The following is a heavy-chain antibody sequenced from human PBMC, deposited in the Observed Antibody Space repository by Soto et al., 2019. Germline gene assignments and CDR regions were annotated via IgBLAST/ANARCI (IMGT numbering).Heavy chain of an antibody. Sequence: EVQLWESGGGWVQPGGSLRLSCAVSGFTFSSHVMSWVRQAPGKGLGWVSAISGTGVTYYADSVKGRFTISRDNSKNALYLQMNNLRDEDTAVYYCAKDRRGAYCSGGICYSPDYCGQGTLVIVSS. CDR1: GFTFSSHV. J-gene: IGHJ4*02. CDR3: AKDRRGAYCSGGICYSPDY. CDR2: ISGTGVT. D-gene: IGHD2-15*01. V-gene: IGHV3-23*01.